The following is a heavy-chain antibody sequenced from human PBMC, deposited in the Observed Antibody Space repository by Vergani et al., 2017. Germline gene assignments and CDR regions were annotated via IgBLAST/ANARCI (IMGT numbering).Heavy chain of an antibody. CDR3: ARDFGVAAAGTFVLGY. Sequence: QVQLVQSGAEVKKPGASVKVSCKASGYTFTSYAMHWVRQAPGQRLEWMGWINAGNGNTKYSQKFQGRVTIHRDTSTSTAYMELRSLRSDDPAVYYCARDFGVAAAGTFVLGYWGQGTLVTVSS. V-gene: IGHV1-3*01. D-gene: IGHD6-13*01. CDR1: GYTFTSYA. CDR2: INAGNGNT. J-gene: IGHJ4*02.